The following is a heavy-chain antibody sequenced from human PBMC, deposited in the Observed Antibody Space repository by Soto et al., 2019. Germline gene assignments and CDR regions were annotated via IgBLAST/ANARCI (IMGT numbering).Heavy chain of an antibody. D-gene: IGHD2-15*01. Sequence: EVQLLESGGGLVQPGGSLRLSCAASGFTFSSYAMSWVRQAPGKGLEWVSAISGSGGSTYYADSVKGRFTISRDNSKNTLYLQMNSLRAEDTAVYYCAKVHIVVVVAATPDYFDYWGQGTLVTVSS. J-gene: IGHJ4*02. CDR3: AKVHIVVVVAATPDYFDY. CDR2: ISGSGGST. V-gene: IGHV3-23*01. CDR1: GFTFSSYA.